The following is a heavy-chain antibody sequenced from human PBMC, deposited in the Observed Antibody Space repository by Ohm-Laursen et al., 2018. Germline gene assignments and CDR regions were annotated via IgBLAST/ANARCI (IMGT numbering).Heavy chain of an antibody. CDR2: ISGSSNFI. D-gene: IGHD4-17*01. CDR3: ARGAPFYGGFDY. V-gene: IGHV3-21*01. CDR1: GFTFGSYT. Sequence: GSLRLSCTAPGFTFGSYTMNWVRQAPGQGLECVSSISGSSNFIYYADSMKGRFTISRDNAKNSLYLQMSGLRGEDTAVYYCARGAPFYGGFDYWGQGTLVTVSS. J-gene: IGHJ4*02.